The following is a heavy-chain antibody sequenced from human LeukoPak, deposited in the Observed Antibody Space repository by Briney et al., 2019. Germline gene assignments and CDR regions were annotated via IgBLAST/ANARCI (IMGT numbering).Heavy chain of an antibody. CDR2: ITWNGGQT. CDR3: ARSSTTVTTRFFDL. D-gene: IGHD4-17*01. V-gene: IGHV3-20*04. J-gene: IGHJ2*01. CDR1: GFTFDDYG. Sequence: GGSLRLSCAASGFTFDDYGMSWVRQGPGKVLEWVSTITWNGGQTAYADSVKGRFTISRDNAKNSLYLEMNSLSPEDTALYYCARSSTTVTTRFFDLWGRGTLVTVSS.